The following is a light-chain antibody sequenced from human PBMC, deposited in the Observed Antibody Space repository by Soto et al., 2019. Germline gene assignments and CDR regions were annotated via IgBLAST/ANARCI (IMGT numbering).Light chain of an antibody. J-gene: IGKJ1*01. CDR2: HTS. V-gene: IGKV3-15*01. Sequence: EIVMTQSPATLSVSPGERATLSCRASESVSGNLAWYQQRPGQAPRLLIYHTSTRATGIPARFSGSVSVTEFTLAVSSLQYQDFTIYFCLQYDKWASTFGQETKVNIK. CDR3: LQYDKWAST. CDR1: ESVSGN.